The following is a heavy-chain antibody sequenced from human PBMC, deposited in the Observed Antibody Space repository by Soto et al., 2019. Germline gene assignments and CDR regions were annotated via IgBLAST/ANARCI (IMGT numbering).Heavy chain of an antibody. V-gene: IGHV3-11*05. CDR2: INGVITYT. D-gene: IGHD3-10*01. J-gene: IGHJ3*02. CDR3: ARDSGGGAFDI. Sequence: PXXSLKLSFVASAFTFSDYYMHWILQAPGKGLEWVSHINGVITYTNYADSVKGRFTISRDSAKNSLYLQMNSLRVDDTAVYYCARDSGGGAFDIWGQGTMVTVSS. CDR1: AFTFSDYY.